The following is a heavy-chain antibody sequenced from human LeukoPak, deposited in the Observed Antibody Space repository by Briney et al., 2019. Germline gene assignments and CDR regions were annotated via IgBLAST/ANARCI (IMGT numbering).Heavy chain of an antibody. CDR3: VRSLAVDGTRAY. CDR1: GYSFVTSD. J-gene: IGHJ4*02. V-gene: IGHV1-8*02. CDR2: MNPLSGNT. Sequence: ASVKVSCKASGYSFVTSDINWVRQAAGQGLEWMGWMNPLSGNTGYAQKFQVRVTMTRNTSTGTAYMELSSLRSEDTAVYYCVRSLAVDGTRAYWGQGTPVIVSS. D-gene: IGHD6-19*01.